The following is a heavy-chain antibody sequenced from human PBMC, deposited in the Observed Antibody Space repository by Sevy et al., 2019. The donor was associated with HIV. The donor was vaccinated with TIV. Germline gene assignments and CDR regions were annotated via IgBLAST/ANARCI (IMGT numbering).Heavy chain of an antibody. CDR2: ISYSGST. J-gene: IGHJ4*02. D-gene: IGHD1-20*01. Sequence: SETLSLTCTVSGGSISGYYWSWIRQPPGKGLEWIGYISYSGSTDYNPSLKSRVTISVDTSKNEFSLKLSSVTAADTAVYYCARSRVITGTFDYWGQGTLVTVSS. CDR3: ARSRVITGTFDY. V-gene: IGHV4-59*01. CDR1: GGSISGYY.